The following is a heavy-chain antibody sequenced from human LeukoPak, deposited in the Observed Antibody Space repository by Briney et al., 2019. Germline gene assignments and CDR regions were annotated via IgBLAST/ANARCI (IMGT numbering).Heavy chain of an antibody. CDR2: ISYDGSNK. J-gene: IGHJ4*02. Sequence: GGSLRLSCAASGFTFSSYGMHWVRQAPGKGLEWVAVISYDGSNKYYADSVKGRFTISRDNSKNTLYLQMNNLRPEDTAVYYCASMGIGDSDYWGQGTLVTVSS. CDR1: GFTFSSYG. V-gene: IGHV3-30*03. D-gene: IGHD2-21*01. CDR3: ASMGIGDSDY.